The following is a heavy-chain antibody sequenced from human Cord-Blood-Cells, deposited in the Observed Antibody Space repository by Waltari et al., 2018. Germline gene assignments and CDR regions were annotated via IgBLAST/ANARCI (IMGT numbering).Heavy chain of an antibody. CDR1: GFTFSSSG. CDR3: AKPSRGATIFDY. J-gene: IGHJ4*02. D-gene: IGHD5-12*01. CDR2: ISYDGSNK. Sequence: QVQLVESGGGVVQPGRSLRLSCAASGFTFSSSGMHWVRQAPGKGLQWVAVISYDGSNKYYADSVKGRFTISRDNSKNTLYLQMNSLRAEDTAVYYCAKPSRGATIFDYWGQGTLVTVSS. V-gene: IGHV3-30*18.